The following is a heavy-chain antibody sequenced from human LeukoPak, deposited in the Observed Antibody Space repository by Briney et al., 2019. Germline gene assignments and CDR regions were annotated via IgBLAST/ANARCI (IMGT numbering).Heavy chain of an antibody. Sequence: GESLKISCKGSGYSFTSYWIGWVRQLPGKGLEWMGIIYPGDSDTRYSPSFQGQVTISADKSISTAYLQWSSLKASDTAMHYCARQPYSYGLGGDYWGQGTLVTVSS. J-gene: IGHJ4*02. CDR3: ARQPYSYGLGGDY. CDR1: GYSFTSYW. D-gene: IGHD5-18*01. CDR2: IYPGDSDT. V-gene: IGHV5-51*01.